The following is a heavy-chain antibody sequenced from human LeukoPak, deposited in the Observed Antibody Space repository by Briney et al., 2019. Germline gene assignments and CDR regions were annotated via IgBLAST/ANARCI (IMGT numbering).Heavy chain of an antibody. CDR1: GFTFSNYY. D-gene: IGHD3-22*01. Sequence: GGSLRLSCEASGFTFSNYYMTWVRQAPGRGLEWVANIRPDGSEKYYVDSVRGRFTISRDNAKNSLYLQMNSLRAEDTAVYYCARPNGYSSGSYYDLTWDCWGQGTLVTVPS. J-gene: IGHJ4*02. CDR2: IRPDGSEK. V-gene: IGHV3-7*04. CDR3: ARPNGYSSGSYYDLTWDC.